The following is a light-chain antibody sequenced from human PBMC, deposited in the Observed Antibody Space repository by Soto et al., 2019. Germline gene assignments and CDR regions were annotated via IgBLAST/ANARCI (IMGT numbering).Light chain of an antibody. CDR2: GAS. V-gene: IGKV3-15*01. CDR3: QQYSNWPPWT. J-gene: IGKJ1*01. Sequence: EIVMTQSPATLSVSPGERATLSCRASQSVSSNLAWYQQKPGQAPRLLIYGASTRATGIPARFSGSGSGTEFTLIISSLQSEDFAVYYCQQYSNWPPWTFGQRTKVDIK. CDR1: QSVSSN.